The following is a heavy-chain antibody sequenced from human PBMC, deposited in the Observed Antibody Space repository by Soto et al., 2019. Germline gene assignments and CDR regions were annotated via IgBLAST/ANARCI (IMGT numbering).Heavy chain of an antibody. CDR2: IYYSGST. D-gene: IGHD3-10*01. Sequence: SETLSLTCTVSGGSISSSSYYWGWIRQPPGKGLEWIGSIYYSGSTYYNPSLKSRVTISVDTSKNQFSLKLSSVTAADTAVYYCASLAQDYYGGYWGQGTLVTVSS. CDR1: GGSISSSSYY. V-gene: IGHV4-39*01. J-gene: IGHJ4*02. CDR3: ASLAQDYYGGY.